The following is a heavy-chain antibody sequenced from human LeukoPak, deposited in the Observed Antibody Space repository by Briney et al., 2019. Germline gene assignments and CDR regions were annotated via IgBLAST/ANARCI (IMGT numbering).Heavy chain of an antibody. CDR2: IYYSGSI. CDR3: ARQYGSGSYYNVLRLDY. V-gene: IGHV4-30-4*01. J-gene: IGHJ4*02. CDR1: GGSISSGDYY. D-gene: IGHD3-10*01. Sequence: SETLSLTCTVSGGSISSGDYYWSWIRQPPGKGLEWIGHIYYSGSIYYNPSLKSRVTMSVDTSKNQFSLKLSSVTAADTAVYYCARQYGSGSYYNVLRLDYWGQGTLVTVSS.